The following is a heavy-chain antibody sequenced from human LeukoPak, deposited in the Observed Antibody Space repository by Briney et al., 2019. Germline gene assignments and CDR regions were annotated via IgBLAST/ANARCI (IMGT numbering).Heavy chain of an antibody. D-gene: IGHD3-9*01. CDR1: GFTFSSYA. CDR3: AKGRDILTGFIFRDYFDY. J-gene: IGHJ4*02. CDR2: ISGSGGST. V-gene: IGHV3-23*01. Sequence: PGGSLRLSCAASGFTFSSYAMSWVRQAPGKGLEWVSAISGSGGSTYYADSVKGRFTISRDNSKNTLYLQMNSLRAEDTAVYYCAKGRDILTGFIFRDYFDYWGQGTLVTVSS.